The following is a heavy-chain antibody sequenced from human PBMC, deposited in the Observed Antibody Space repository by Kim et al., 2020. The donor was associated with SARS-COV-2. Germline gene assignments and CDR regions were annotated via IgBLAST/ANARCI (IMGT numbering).Heavy chain of an antibody. Sequence: GGSLRLSCAASGFTFSSYAMSWVRQAPGKGLEWVSAISGSGGSTYYADSVKGRFTISRDNSKNTLYLQMNSLRAEDTAVYYCARRITMVRGVIITPSYFDYWGQGTLVTVSS. D-gene: IGHD3-10*01. J-gene: IGHJ4*02. CDR1: GFTFSSYA. V-gene: IGHV3-23*01. CDR2: ISGSGGST. CDR3: ARRITMVRGVIITPSYFDY.